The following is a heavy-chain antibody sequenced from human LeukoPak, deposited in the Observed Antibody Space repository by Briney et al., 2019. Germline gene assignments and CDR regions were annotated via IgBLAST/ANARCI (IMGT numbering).Heavy chain of an antibody. V-gene: IGHV1-18*01. D-gene: IGHD1-26*01. CDR1: GYTFTSYG. CDR3: ARVRSDSGSPKYYFDY. J-gene: IGHJ4*02. Sequence: ASVKVSCKASGYTFTSYGISWVRQAPGQGLEWMGWISAYNGNTNYAQKLQGRVTMTTDTSTSTAYMELRSLRSDDTAVYYCARVRSDSGSPKYYFDYWGQGTLVTVSS. CDR2: ISAYNGNT.